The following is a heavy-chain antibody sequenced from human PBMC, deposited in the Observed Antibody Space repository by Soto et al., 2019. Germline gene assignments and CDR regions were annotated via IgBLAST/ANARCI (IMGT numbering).Heavy chain of an antibody. Sequence: QVQLVQSGAEVKKPGSSVKVSCKASGGTFSSYTISWVRQAPGQGLEWMGRIIPILGIANYAQKFQGRVTITADKSTSTAYMELSSLRSEDTAVYYCASHGSGGSCYHYWGQGTLVTVSS. CDR3: ASHGSGGSCYHY. J-gene: IGHJ4*02. D-gene: IGHD2-15*01. CDR2: IIPILGIA. CDR1: GGTFSSYT. V-gene: IGHV1-69*02.